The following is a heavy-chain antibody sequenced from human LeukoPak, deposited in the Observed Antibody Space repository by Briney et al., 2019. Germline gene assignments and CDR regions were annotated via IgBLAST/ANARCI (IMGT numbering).Heavy chain of an antibody. CDR1: GVSISSGGYY. Sequence: SETLSLTCTVSGVSISSGGYYWSWIRQHPGKGLEWIGYIYYSGSTYYNPSLKSRLTISLDTSNNQFSLKLSSVTAADTAVYYCASTATHDYGDYAAFDIWGQGTMVAVSS. V-gene: IGHV4-31*03. D-gene: IGHD4-17*01. CDR3: ASTATHDYGDYAAFDI. CDR2: IYYSGST. J-gene: IGHJ3*02.